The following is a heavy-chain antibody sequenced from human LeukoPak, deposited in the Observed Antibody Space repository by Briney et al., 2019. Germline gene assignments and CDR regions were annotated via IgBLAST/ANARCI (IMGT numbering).Heavy chain of an antibody. V-gene: IGHV5-51*01. Sequence: GESLKISCQGSGYSFTSYWIGWVRQMHGEGLEWMRIIYPGDSDIRYSPSFQGQVTISADKSISTAYLQWSSLKASDTAMYYCASPGYSSSWYGGYWGQGTLVTVSS. CDR1: GYSFTSYW. CDR3: ASPGYSSSWYGGY. CDR2: IYPGDSDI. D-gene: IGHD6-13*01. J-gene: IGHJ4*02.